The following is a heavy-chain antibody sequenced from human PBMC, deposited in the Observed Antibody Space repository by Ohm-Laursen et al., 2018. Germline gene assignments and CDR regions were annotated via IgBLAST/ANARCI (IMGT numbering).Heavy chain of an antibody. CDR2: INPNSGGT. D-gene: IGHD1-26*01. J-gene: IGHJ4*02. V-gene: IGHV1-2*02. CDR3: ARDSGTSPWDFDY. Sequence: GPSVTASCNASGYTFTGYYMHWVRQAPGHGLEWMGWINPNSGGTNYAQKFQGRVTMTRDTSISTAYMELSRLRSDDTAVYYCARDSGTSPWDFDYWGQGTLVTVSS. CDR1: GYTFTGYY.